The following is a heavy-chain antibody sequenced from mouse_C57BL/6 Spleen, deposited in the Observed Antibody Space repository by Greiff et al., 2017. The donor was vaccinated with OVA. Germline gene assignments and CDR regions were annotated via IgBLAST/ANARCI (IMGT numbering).Heavy chain of an antibody. Sequence: EVKVVESAGGLVQPGSSMKLSCTASGFTFSDYYMAWVRQVPEKGLEWVANINYDGSSTYYLDSLKSRFIISRDNAKNILYLQMSSLKSEDTATYYCARDYGNYFDYWGQGTTLTVSS. J-gene: IGHJ2*01. CDR2: INYDGSST. CDR1: GFTFSDYY. D-gene: IGHD2-1*01. V-gene: IGHV5-16*01. CDR3: ARDYGNYFDY.